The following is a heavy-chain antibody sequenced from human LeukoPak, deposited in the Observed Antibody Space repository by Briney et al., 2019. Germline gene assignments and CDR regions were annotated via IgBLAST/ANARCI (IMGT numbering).Heavy chain of an antibody. V-gene: IGHV4-34*01. CDR1: GGSFSGYY. CDR2: INHSGST. Sequence: PSETLSLTCAVYGGSFSGYYWSWIRQPPGKGLEWIGEINHSGSTNYNPSLKSRVTISVDTSKNQFSLKLSPVTAADTAVYYCARHGPSDWGRIDYWGQGTLVTVSS. CDR3: ARHGPSDWGRIDY. D-gene: IGHD7-27*01. J-gene: IGHJ4*02.